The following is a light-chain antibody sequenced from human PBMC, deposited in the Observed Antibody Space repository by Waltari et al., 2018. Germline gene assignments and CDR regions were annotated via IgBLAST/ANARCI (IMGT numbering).Light chain of an antibody. J-gene: IGKJ4*01. CDR3: QQSYSTLALT. CDR2: AAS. Sequence: DIQMTQSPSSLSASVGDSVTITCRASQSISSYLNWYQQKPGKAPKLLIYAASSLQSGVPSRFSGSGSGTDFNLTISSLQPEDFATYYCQQSYSTLALTFGGGTKVEIK. V-gene: IGKV1-39*01. CDR1: QSISSY.